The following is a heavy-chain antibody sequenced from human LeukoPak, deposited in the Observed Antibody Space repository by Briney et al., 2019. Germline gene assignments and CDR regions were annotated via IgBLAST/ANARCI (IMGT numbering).Heavy chain of an antibody. CDR1: GFTFSSYS. CDR3: ARGGYSSSPDAFDI. V-gene: IGHV3-21*04. D-gene: IGHD6-13*01. Sequence: GGSLRLSCAASGFTFSSYSMNWVRQAPGKGLEWVSSISSSSSYIYYADSVKGRFTISRDNAKNSLYLQMNSLRAEDMALYYCARGGYSSSPDAFDIWGQGTMVTVSS. J-gene: IGHJ3*02. CDR2: ISSSSSYI.